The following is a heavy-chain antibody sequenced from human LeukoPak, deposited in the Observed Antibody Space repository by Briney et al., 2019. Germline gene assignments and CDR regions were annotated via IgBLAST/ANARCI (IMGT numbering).Heavy chain of an antibody. J-gene: IGHJ3*02. Sequence: PSQTLSLTCTVSGGSISSGRYYWSWTRQPAGKGLEWIGRLYTSGSTNYNPSLKSRVTISVDTSKNQFSLKLSSVTAADTAVYYCAGDRYDFWSGYQIDAFDIWGQGTMVTVSS. CDR2: LYTSGST. CDR3: AGDRYDFWSGYQIDAFDI. D-gene: IGHD3-3*01. CDR1: GGSISSGRYY. V-gene: IGHV4-61*02.